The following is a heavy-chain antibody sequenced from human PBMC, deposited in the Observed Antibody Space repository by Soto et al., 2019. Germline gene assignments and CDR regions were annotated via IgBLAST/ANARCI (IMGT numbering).Heavy chain of an antibody. Sequence: GSLRLSCAASGFTFSNYWMHWVRQAPGKGLVWVSRINSDGSSTSYVDSVTGRFTISRDNAKNTLYLQMNSLRAEDTAVFYCATSIVARRGIDYWGQGTLVTVSS. CDR3: ATSIVARRGIDY. J-gene: IGHJ4*02. D-gene: IGHD6-6*01. CDR1: GFTFSNYW. CDR2: INSDGSST. V-gene: IGHV3-74*01.